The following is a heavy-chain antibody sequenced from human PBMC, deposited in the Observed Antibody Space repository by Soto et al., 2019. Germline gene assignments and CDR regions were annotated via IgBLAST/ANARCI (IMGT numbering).Heavy chain of an antibody. D-gene: IGHD6-13*01. CDR1: GGSFSGYY. J-gene: IGHJ5*02. V-gene: IGHV4-34*01. Sequence: SETLSLTCAVYGGSFSGYYWSWIRQPPGKGLEWIGEINHSGSTNYNPSLKSRVTISVDTSKNQFSLKLSSVTAADTAVYYCARGMSGKYSSSWHNWFDTWGQGTLGTVPA. CDR2: INHSGST. CDR3: ARGMSGKYSSSWHNWFDT.